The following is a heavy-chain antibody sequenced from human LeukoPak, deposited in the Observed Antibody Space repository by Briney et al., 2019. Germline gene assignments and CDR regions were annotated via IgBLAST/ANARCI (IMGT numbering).Heavy chain of an antibody. D-gene: IGHD2-15*01. CDR2: IYTSGST. J-gene: IGHJ4*02. V-gene: IGHV4-4*07. CDR1: GGSISSYY. Sequence: SETLSFTCTVSGGSISSYYWSWIRQPAGKGLEWIGRIYTSGSTNYNPSLKSRVTMSVDTSKNQFSLKLSSVTAADTAVYYCARGGAGYCSGGSCYVDYWGQGTLVTVSS. CDR3: ARGGAGYCSGGSCYVDY.